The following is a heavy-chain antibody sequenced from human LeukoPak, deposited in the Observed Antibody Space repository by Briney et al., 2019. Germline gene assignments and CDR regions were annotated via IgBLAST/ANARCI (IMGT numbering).Heavy chain of an antibody. D-gene: IGHD2/OR15-2a*01. CDR3: AGKPNALYYFDK. CDR1: GGSISSGNYV. V-gene: IGHV4-31*03. Sequence: SETLSLTCSVSGGSISSGNYVWTWIRHHPGKGLEWIGYIHYSEITYYNPSLKSRASMSVDTSKHQFSLNLNSVTAADTAVYYCAGKPNALYYFDKWGQGSLVTVSS. J-gene: IGHJ4*02. CDR2: IHYSEIT.